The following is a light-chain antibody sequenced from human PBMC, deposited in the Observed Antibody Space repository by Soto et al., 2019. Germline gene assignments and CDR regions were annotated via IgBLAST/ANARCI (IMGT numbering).Light chain of an antibody. CDR1: QSVSSY. J-gene: IGKJ1*01. V-gene: IGKV3-11*01. CDR2: DAS. CDR3: QQRSNWPPWT. Sequence: EIVLTQSPATLSLSPGERATLSCRASQSVSSYLAWYQQKPGQVPRLLIYDASNRATGTPARFSGSGSGTDFTLTISSLGPEDFAVYYCQQRSNWPPWTFGQGTKVEIK.